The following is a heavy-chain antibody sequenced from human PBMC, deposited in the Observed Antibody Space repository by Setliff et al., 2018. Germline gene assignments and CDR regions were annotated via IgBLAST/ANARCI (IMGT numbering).Heavy chain of an antibody. CDR3: VRDSPYCVNGVCRGY. CDR1: GFTISNYW. J-gene: IGHJ4*02. V-gene: IGHV3-7*03. CDR2: IRQDGTNK. Sequence: PGGSLRLSCVASGFTISNYWMAWVRQAPGKGLEWVADIRQDGTNKYYVDSVKGRFTISRDNAKNSLYLQMNNLRAEDTAVYYCVRDSPYCVNGVCRGYWGQGTQVTVSS. D-gene: IGHD2-21*01.